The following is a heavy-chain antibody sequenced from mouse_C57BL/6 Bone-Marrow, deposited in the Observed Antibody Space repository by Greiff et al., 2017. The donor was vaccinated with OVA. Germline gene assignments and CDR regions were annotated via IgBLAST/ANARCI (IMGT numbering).Heavy chain of an antibody. V-gene: IGHV1-5*01. D-gene: IGHD1-1*01. CDR2: IYPGNSDT. CDR3: TNNYYGSSLYYFDY. Sequence: EVQLQQSGTVLARPGASVKMSCTTSGYTFTSYWMHWVKQRPGQGLEWIGAIYPGNSDTSYNQKFKGKAKLTAVTSASNAYMELSSLTNEDSAVYYCTNNYYGSSLYYFDYWGQGTTLTVSS. J-gene: IGHJ2*01. CDR1: GYTFTSYW.